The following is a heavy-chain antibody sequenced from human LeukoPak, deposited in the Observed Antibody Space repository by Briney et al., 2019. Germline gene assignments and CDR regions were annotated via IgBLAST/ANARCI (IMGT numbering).Heavy chain of an antibody. CDR2: ISDSGTGT. CDR3: AKAPTNIWFGENLDF. V-gene: IGHV3-23*01. D-gene: IGHD3-10*01. Sequence: GGSLRLSCVASDFXFSSYAISWVRQAPGKGLEWVSAISDSGTGTYYADSVKGRFTISRDNSKNTLYMQMNSLRAEDTAVYYCAKAPTNIWFGENLDFRGQGTLVTVSS. J-gene: IGHJ4*02. CDR1: DFXFSSYA.